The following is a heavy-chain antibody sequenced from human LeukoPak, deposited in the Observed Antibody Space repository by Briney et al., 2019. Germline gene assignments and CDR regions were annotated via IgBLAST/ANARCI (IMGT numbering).Heavy chain of an antibody. CDR1: GFTFSDYF. CDR2: ISSRSSTI. CDR3: ARWGPGGGWSFDY. Sequence: GGSLRLSCAASGFTFSDYFMNWVRQAPGKGLEWVSYISSRSSTIYYADSVKGRFSISRGDAKNSLYLQMSSLRAEDTAVYYCARWGPGGGWSFDYWGQGTLVTVSS. V-gene: IGHV3-48*04. J-gene: IGHJ4*02. D-gene: IGHD6-19*01.